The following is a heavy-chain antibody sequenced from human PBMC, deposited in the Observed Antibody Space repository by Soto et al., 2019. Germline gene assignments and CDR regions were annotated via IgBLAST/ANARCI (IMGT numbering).Heavy chain of an antibody. CDR3: AREDYYDTGYYVV. D-gene: IGHD3-9*01. V-gene: IGHV4-4*07. CDR1: GRSMSGYY. J-gene: IGHJ4*02. Sequence: SETLSLTCTVSGRSMSGYYWSWIRQPAGERLEWIGRIYTSGTTDFTPSLKGRVTMSVDTSKNQFSLKLTSVTAADTALYYCAREDYYDTGYYVVWGQGTQVTVSS. CDR2: IYTSGTT.